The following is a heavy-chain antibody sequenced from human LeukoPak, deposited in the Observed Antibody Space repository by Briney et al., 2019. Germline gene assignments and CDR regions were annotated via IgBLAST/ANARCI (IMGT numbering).Heavy chain of an antibody. CDR3: ARDSDWFGSY. J-gene: IGHJ4*02. V-gene: IGHV4-31*03. CDR1: GGSISSGGYY. Sequence: SETLSLTCTVSGGSISSGGYYWGWIRHHPGKGLEWIGYIYYSGSTCYNPSLKSRVTISVDTSKNQFSLKLSSVTAADTAVYYCARDSDWFGSYWGQGTLVTVSS. D-gene: IGHD3-10*01. CDR2: IYYSGST.